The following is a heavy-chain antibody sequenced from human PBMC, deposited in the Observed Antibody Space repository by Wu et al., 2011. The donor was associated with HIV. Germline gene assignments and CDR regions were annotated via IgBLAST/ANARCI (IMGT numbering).Heavy chain of an antibody. J-gene: IGHJ4*02. V-gene: IGHV1-69-2*01. Sequence: EVQLVQSGAEVKRPGTTVKLSCRASGYTFTDHFIHWVQQAPGKGLDWIGLVSPEDGETMLGANFQDRVTITADTSIDTVFLELYRLRSDDTAVYYCAGDLGGVDFDSWGQGTLVTVSS. CDR3: AGDLGGVDFDS. CDR2: VSPEDGET. D-gene: IGHD3-3*01. CDR1: GYTFTDHF.